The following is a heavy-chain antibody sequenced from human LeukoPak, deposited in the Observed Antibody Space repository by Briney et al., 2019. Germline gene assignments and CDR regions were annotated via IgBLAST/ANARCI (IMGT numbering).Heavy chain of an antibody. CDR1: GFTVSTNY. V-gene: IGHV3-66*01. CDR3: ARESVVRGVINGMDV. D-gene: IGHD3-10*01. CDR2: VYSGGTT. J-gene: IGHJ6*02. Sequence: GGCLRLSRAASGFTVSTNYLSWVRDAPGKGLEWVSVVYSGGTTYHADSVKGRFTISRDNSKNTMYLQMNSLRADDTAVYYCARESVVRGVINGMDVWGQGTTVTVSS.